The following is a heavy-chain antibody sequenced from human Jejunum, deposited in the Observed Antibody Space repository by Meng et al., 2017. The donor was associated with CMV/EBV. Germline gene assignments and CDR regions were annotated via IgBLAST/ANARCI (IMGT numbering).Heavy chain of an antibody. J-gene: IGHJ4*02. CDR2: INPYTGDT. Sequence: SEYNFTDYYIHWVRQAPGQGLEWMGYINPYTGDTNYPQEFQGRVTMTRDTSTNTAYMELTRLRSDDTALYYCAKDGGSFLDYYFDYWGQGTLVTVSS. V-gene: IGHV1-2*02. CDR1: EYNFTDYY. D-gene: IGHD3-16*01. CDR3: AKDGGSFLDYYFDY.